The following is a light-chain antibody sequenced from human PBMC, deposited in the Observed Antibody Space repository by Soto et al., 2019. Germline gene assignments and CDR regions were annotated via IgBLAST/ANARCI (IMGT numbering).Light chain of an antibody. Sequence: QSALTQPPSASGSPGQSVTISCTGTSSDVGGYNYVSWYQQHSGKAPKLMIYEVTKRPSGVPDRFSGSKSGNTASLTVSGLQAEDEADYYCSSYAGSRYVFGTGTKLTVL. CDR2: EVT. J-gene: IGLJ1*01. CDR1: SSDVGGYNY. V-gene: IGLV2-8*01. CDR3: SSYAGSRYV.